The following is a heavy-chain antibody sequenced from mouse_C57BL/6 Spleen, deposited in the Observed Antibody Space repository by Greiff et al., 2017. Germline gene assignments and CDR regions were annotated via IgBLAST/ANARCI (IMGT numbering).Heavy chain of an antibody. D-gene: IGHD1-1*01. CDR1: GYAFSSSW. CDR3: ARSENYYGSSFPYYFDY. J-gene: IGHJ2*01. CDR2: IYPGDGDT. Sequence: VKLVESGPELVKPGASVKISCKASGYAFSSSWMNWVKQRPGKGLEWIGRIYPGDGDTNYNGKFKGKATLTADKSSSTAYMQLSSLTSEDSAVYFCARSENYYGSSFPYYFDYWGQGTTLTVSS. V-gene: IGHV1-82*01.